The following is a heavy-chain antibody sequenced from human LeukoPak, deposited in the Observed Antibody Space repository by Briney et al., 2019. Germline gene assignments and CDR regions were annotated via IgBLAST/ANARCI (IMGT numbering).Heavy chain of an antibody. V-gene: IGHV4-59*11. Sequence: SETLSLTCTVSGGSISSHYWSWIRQPSGKGLEWIGYIYYSGSTNYNPSLKSRVTISVDTSKNQFSLKLSSVTAADTAVYYCARDSRRYRTPRGRYFDLWGRGTLVTVSS. D-gene: IGHD1-26*01. J-gene: IGHJ2*01. CDR2: IYYSGST. CDR1: GGSISSHY. CDR3: ARDSRRYRTPRGRYFDL.